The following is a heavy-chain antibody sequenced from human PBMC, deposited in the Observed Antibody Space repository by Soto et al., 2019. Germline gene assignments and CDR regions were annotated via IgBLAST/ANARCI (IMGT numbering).Heavy chain of an antibody. Sequence: SETLSLTCTVSGGSIRSYYWSWIRQPAGKALEWVGRIYTSGTTNYNPSLKSRVTILLDTSKNQFSLKLSSVTAADTAVYYCAREGASGFGMDVWGQGTTVTVSS. CDR2: IYTSGTT. CDR1: GGSIRSYY. V-gene: IGHV4-4*07. D-gene: IGHD1-26*01. CDR3: AREGASGFGMDV. J-gene: IGHJ6*02.